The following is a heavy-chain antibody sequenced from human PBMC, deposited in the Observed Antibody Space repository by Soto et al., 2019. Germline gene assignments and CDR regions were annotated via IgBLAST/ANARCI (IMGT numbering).Heavy chain of an antibody. Sequence: EVQLLESGGGLVQPGGSLRLSCAASGFTFSSYAMSWVRQAPGKGLECVSAISGSGGSTYYADSVKGRFTISRDNSKNPLYLHMNSLRAEDTAVYYCAKAYCGGDCYSAGPIDYWGQGTLVTVSS. CDR2: ISGSGGST. CDR3: AKAYCGGDCYSAGPIDY. V-gene: IGHV3-23*01. CDR1: GFTFSSYA. J-gene: IGHJ4*02. D-gene: IGHD2-21*02.